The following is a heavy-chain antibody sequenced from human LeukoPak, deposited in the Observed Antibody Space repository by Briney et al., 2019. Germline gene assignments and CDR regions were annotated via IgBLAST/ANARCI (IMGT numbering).Heavy chain of an antibody. CDR2: IYYTGST. CDR3: ARGLGAYYYYYMDV. D-gene: IGHD5-12*01. Sequence: SETLSLTCTVSGYSISTGYYWGWIRQPPGKGLEWIGSIYYTGSTYYNPSLKSRVTISVDTSKNQFSLKLSSVTAADTAVYYCARGLGAYYYYYMDVWGKGTTVTVSS. J-gene: IGHJ6*03. CDR1: GYSISTGYY. V-gene: IGHV4-38-2*02.